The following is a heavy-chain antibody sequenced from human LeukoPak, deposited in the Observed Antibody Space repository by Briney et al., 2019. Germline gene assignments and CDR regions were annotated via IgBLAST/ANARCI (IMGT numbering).Heavy chain of an antibody. J-gene: IGHJ3*01. CDR1: GYSFTNYW. CDR3: VRFLNHAFEL. V-gene: IGHV5-51*01. CDR2: IYPSDSDT. Sequence: GESLKISCKSFGYSFTNYWIGWVRQMPKKGLEWMGIIYPSDSDTRYSPSFQGQVTISVDKSINTAYLHWSSLKASDTAMYYCVRFLNHAFELGGQGTMVTVSS. D-gene: IGHD1-1*01.